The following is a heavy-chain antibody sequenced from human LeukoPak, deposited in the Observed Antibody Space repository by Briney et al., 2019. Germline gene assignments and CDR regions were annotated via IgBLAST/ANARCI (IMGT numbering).Heavy chain of an antibody. J-gene: IGHJ6*03. Sequence: PSETLSLTCTVSGGSISSSSYYWGWIRQPPGKGLEWIGSIYYSGSTYYNPSLKSRITISVDTAKNQFSLKLSSVTAADTAVYYCARLRDYHYHYMDVWGKGTTATISS. CDR2: IYYSGST. V-gene: IGHV4-39*01. CDR1: GGSISSSSYY. CDR3: ARLRDYHYHYMDV.